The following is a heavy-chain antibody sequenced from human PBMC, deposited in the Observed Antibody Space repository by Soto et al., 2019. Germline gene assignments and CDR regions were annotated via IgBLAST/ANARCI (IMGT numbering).Heavy chain of an antibody. CDR3: VRTSLVVAAATREDY. CDR1: GFTFSSYW. D-gene: IGHD2-15*01. CDR2: INSDGSST. J-gene: IGHJ4*02. Sequence: EVQLVESGGGLVQPGGSLRLSCAASGFTFSSYWMHWVRQAPGKGLVWVSRINSDGSSTSYADSVKGRFTISRDNAKNTPYLQMNSRRAEDTAVYYCVRTSLVVAAATREDYWGQGTLVTVSS. V-gene: IGHV3-74*01.